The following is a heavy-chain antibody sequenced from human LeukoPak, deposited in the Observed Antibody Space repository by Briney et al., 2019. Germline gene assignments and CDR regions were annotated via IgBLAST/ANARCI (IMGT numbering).Heavy chain of an antibody. CDR2: KYPTGGT. CDR1: GASVNTRGFC. J-gene: IGHJ4*02. V-gene: IGHV4-30-2*01. Sequence: SETLSLTCNVSGASVNTRGFCLNWIRQPPGKGLEWLGCKYPTGGTYYNPSLKSRLAISVDWSNNQFSLKVTSVTAADTAVYYCARWEGGSGWTFDYWGQGTLVTVSS. D-gene: IGHD6-19*01. CDR3: ARWEGGSGWTFDY.